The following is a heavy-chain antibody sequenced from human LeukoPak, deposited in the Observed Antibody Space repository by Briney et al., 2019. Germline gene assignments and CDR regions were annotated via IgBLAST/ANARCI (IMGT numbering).Heavy chain of an antibody. Sequence: PSETLSLTCTVSGGSVSSGSYYWSWIRQPPGKGLEWIGYIYYSGSTNYNPSLKSRVTISVDTSKNQFSLKLSSVTAADTAVYYCARDYFGSGSYFSYGMDVWGQGTTVTVSS. CDR2: IYYSGST. CDR1: GGSVSSGSYY. D-gene: IGHD3-10*01. J-gene: IGHJ6*02. CDR3: ARDYFGSGSYFSYGMDV. V-gene: IGHV4-61*01.